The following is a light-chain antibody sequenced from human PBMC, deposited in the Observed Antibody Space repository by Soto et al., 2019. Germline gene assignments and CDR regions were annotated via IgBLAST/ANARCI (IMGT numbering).Light chain of an antibody. CDR3: QQYDSYSYT. CDR1: QSISSW. J-gene: IGKJ2*01. V-gene: IGKV1-5*03. CDR2: KAS. Sequence: DIQVTQSPSTLSASVGDRVTITCRASQSISSWLAWYQQKPGKAPNLLIYKASTLESGVPSRFSGSGSGTEFTLSISSLQPDDFATYYCQQYDSYSYTFGQGTQLEIK.